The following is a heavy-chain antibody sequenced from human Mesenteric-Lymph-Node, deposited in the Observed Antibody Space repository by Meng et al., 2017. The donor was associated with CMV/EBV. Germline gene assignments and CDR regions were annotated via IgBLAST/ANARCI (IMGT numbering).Heavy chain of an antibody. V-gene: IGHV1-46*01. CDR2: INPSGGST. CDR3: AREGYYGSGSPDY. Sequence: ALVKVSCKASGYTFTSYYMHWVRQAPGQGLEWMGIINPSGGSTTYAQKFQGTVTMTRDTSTSTVYVELSRLRSEDTAVYYCAREGYYGSGSPDYWGQGTLVTVSS. CDR1: GYTFTSYY. J-gene: IGHJ4*02. D-gene: IGHD3-10*01.